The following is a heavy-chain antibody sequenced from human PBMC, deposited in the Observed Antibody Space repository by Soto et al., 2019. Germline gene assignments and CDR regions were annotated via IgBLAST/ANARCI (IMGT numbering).Heavy chain of an antibody. Sequence: SDTLSLTCTVSGGSVSSGSYYWSWIRQPPGKGLEWIGYIYYSGSTNYNPSLKSRVTISVDTSKNQFSLKLSPVTAADTAVYYCARDKSGSYGRNSYFDYWGQGTLVTVSS. CDR1: GGSVSSGSYY. D-gene: IGHD5-18*01. V-gene: IGHV4-61*01. J-gene: IGHJ4*02. CDR2: IYYSGST. CDR3: ARDKSGSYGRNSYFDY.